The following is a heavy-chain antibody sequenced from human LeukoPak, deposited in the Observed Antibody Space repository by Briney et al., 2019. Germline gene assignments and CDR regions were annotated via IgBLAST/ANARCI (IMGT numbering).Heavy chain of an antibody. CDR3: AKESGYGDYNYYYYFMDV. D-gene: IGHD4-17*01. J-gene: IGHJ6*03. CDR2: IIGSGGST. V-gene: IGHV3-23*01. Sequence: AIIGSGGSTYYADSVKGRFTISRDNSKNTLYLQMNSLRAEDTAVYYCAKESGYGDYNYYYYFMDVWGKGTTVTISS.